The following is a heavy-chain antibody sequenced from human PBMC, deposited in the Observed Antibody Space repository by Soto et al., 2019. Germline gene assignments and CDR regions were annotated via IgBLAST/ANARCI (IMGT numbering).Heavy chain of an antibody. CDR3: ARRIMYYYDSSGPKDAFDI. Sequence: SETLSLTCTVSGGSISSSSYYWGWIRQPPGKGLEWIGSIYYSGSTYYNPSLKSRVTISVDTSKNQFSLKLSSVTAADTAVYYCARRIMYYYDSSGPKDAFDIWGQGRMVTVSS. CDR2: IYYSGST. V-gene: IGHV4-39*01. J-gene: IGHJ3*02. CDR1: GGSISSSSYY. D-gene: IGHD3-22*01.